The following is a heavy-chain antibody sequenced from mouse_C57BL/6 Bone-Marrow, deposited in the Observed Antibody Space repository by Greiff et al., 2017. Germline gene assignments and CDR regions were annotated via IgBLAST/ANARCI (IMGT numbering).Heavy chain of an antibody. J-gene: IGHJ1*03. V-gene: IGHV1-18*01. CDR3: ARCYYGSSFLWYCDV. Sequence: VQLQQSGPELVKPGASVKIPCKASGYTFTDYNMDWVKQSHGKSLEWIGDINPNNGGTIYNQKFTGKATLTVDKSSSTAYMELRSLTSEDTAVYYCARCYYGSSFLWYCDVWGTGTTVTVSS. CDR2: INPNNGGT. CDR1: GYTFTDYN. D-gene: IGHD1-1*01.